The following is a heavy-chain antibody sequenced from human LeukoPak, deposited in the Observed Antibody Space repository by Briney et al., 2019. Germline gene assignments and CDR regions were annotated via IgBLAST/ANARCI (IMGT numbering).Heavy chain of an antibody. CDR1: GGSISSGDYY. CDR2: IYHSGST. D-gene: IGHD6-13*01. CDR3: ARANQRGIAAAGDFDY. V-gene: IGHV4-30-4*01. Sequence: SETLSLTCTVSGGSISSGDYYWSWIRQPPGKGLEWIGYIYHSGSTYYNPSLKSRVTISVDTSKNQFSLKLSSVTAADTAVYYCARANQRGIAAAGDFDYWGQGTLVTVSS. J-gene: IGHJ4*02.